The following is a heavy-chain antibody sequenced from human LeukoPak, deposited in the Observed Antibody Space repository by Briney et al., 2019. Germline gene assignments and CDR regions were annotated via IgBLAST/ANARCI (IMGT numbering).Heavy chain of an antibody. V-gene: IGHV3-53*01. J-gene: IGHJ4*02. Sequence: GGSLRLSCAASGFTVSSNYMSWVRQAPGKGLEWVSVIYCDGSTYYADSVKGRFTISRDNSKNTLYLQMSRLRAEDTALYYCAKDTQNYGSAPFDYWGQGTLVTVSS. D-gene: IGHD1-26*01. CDR2: IYCDGST. CDR1: GFTVSSNY. CDR3: AKDTQNYGSAPFDY.